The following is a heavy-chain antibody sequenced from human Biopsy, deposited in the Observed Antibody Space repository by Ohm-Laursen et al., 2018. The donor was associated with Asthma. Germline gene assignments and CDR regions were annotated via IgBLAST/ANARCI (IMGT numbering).Heavy chain of an antibody. CDR2: IYSGGTS. J-gene: IGHJ4*02. CDR1: GFAVSRDH. CDR3: ARGDSSNWSNYYFDY. Sequence: SLRLSCAASGFAVSRDHMFWVRQAPGKGLEWVAGIYSGGTSHTADSVRGRFTISRDYSKNTLYLQMHSLRAEDTAVYYCARGDSSNWSNYYFDYWGQGTLVTVSS. V-gene: IGHV3-53*01. D-gene: IGHD3-22*01.